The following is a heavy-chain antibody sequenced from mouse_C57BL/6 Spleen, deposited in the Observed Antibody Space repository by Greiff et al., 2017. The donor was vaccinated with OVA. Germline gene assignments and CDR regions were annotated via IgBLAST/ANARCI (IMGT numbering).Heavy chain of an antibody. CDR3: ARDNHEGYFDV. D-gene: IGHD1-3*01. V-gene: IGHV1-61*01. J-gene: IGHJ1*03. CDR1: GYTFTSYW. CDR2: IYPSDSET. Sequence: QVQLKQPGAELVRPGSSVKLSCKASGYTFTSYWMDWVKQRPGQGLEWIGNIYPSDSETHYNQKFKDKATLTVDKSSSTAYMQLSSLTSEDSAVYYCARDNHEGYFDVWGTGTTVTVSS.